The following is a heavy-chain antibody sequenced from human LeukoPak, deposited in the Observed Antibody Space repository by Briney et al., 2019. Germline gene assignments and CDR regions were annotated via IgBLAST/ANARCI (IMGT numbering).Heavy chain of an antibody. CDR1: GFTFSSYG. CDR3: AKDVHYYGSGEHNWFDP. D-gene: IGHD3-10*01. Sequence: GGSLRLSCAASGFTFSSYGMHWVRQAPGKGLEWVAFIRYDGSNKYYADSVKGRFTISRDNSKNTLYLQMNSLRAEDTAVYYCAKDVHYYGSGEHNWFDPWGQGTLVTVSS. CDR2: IRYDGSNK. J-gene: IGHJ5*02. V-gene: IGHV3-30*02.